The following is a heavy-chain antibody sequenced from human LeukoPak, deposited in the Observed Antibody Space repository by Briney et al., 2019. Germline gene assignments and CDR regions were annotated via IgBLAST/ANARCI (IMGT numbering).Heavy chain of an antibody. CDR1: GYTFTSYD. CDR3: ARAPRPLTYYDFWSGYYHFDY. D-gene: IGHD3-3*01. V-gene: IGHV1-8*01. CDR2: MNPNSGNT. J-gene: IGHJ4*02. Sequence: ASVKVSCKASGYTFTSYDINWVRQATGQGLEWMGWMNPNSGNTGYAQKFQGRVTMTRNTSISTAYMEPSSLRSEDTAVYYCARAPRPLTYYDFWSGYYHFDYWGQGTLVTVSS.